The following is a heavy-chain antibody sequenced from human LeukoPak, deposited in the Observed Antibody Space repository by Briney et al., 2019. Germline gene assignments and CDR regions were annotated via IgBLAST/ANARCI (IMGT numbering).Heavy chain of an antibody. D-gene: IGHD6-13*01. V-gene: IGHV3-43*02. CDR3: AKVSRSGSWYDFFDY. CDR2: ISGDGGNT. J-gene: IGHJ4*02. Sequence: GGSLRLSCAASGFTFDDYAMHWVRQAPGKGLEWVSLISGDGGNTYYADSVKGRFTISRDNSKNSLYLQMNSLRTEDTAFYYCAKVSRSGSWYDFFDYWGQGTLVTVSS. CDR1: GFTFDDYA.